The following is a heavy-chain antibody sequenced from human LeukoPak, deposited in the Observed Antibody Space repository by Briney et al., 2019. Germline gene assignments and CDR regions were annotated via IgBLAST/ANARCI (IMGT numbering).Heavy chain of an antibody. Sequence: SETLSLTCAVYGGSFSGYYWSWIRQPPGKGLEWIGEINHSGSTNYNPSLKSRVTISVDTSKNQFSLKLSSVTAADTAVYYCARRRILIGTDFDCWGQGTLVTVSS. CDR3: ARRRILIGTDFDC. V-gene: IGHV4-34*01. CDR1: GGSFSGYY. J-gene: IGHJ4*02. CDR2: INHSGST. D-gene: IGHD3-16*02.